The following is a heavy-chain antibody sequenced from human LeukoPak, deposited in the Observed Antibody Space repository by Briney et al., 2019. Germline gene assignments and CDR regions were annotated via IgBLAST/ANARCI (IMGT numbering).Heavy chain of an antibody. CDR3: AKDREYSYVYDAFDI. CDR2: MSGSGGST. D-gene: IGHD3-16*01. Sequence: GGSLRLSCAASGFTFSSYAMSSVRQAPGKGLESGSGMSGSGGSTYYADSVKGRFTISRDNSKNTLYLPMNTLRAEDTAVYYCAKDREYSYVYDAFDIWGQGTLVTVSS. CDR1: GFTFSSYA. J-gene: IGHJ3*02. V-gene: IGHV3-23*01.